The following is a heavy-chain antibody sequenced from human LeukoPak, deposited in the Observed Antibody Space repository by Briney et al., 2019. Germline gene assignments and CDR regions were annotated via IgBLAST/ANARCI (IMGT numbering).Heavy chain of an antibody. Sequence: PSETLSLTCAVYGGSFSGYYWSWIRQPPGKGLEWIGEINHSGSTNYNPSLKSRVTISVDTSKNQFSLKLSSVTAADTAVYYCARDKKDYYHYYGMDVWGKGTTVTVSS. CDR3: ARDKKDYYHYYGMDV. V-gene: IGHV4-34*01. CDR1: GGSFSGYY. CDR2: INHSGST. J-gene: IGHJ6*04.